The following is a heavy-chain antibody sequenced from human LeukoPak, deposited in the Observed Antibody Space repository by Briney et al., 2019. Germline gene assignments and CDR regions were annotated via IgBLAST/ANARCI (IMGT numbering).Heavy chain of an antibody. V-gene: IGHV1-18*01. J-gene: IGHJ5*02. CDR2: ISAYNGNT. Sequence: ASVKVSCKASGYTFTSYGISRVRQAPGRGLEWMGWISAYNGNTNYAQKLQGRVTMTTDTSTSTAYMELRSLRSDDTAVYYCARERIYGSGSSFDPWGQGTLVTVSS. D-gene: IGHD3-10*01. CDR3: ARERIYGSGSSFDP. CDR1: GYTFTSYG.